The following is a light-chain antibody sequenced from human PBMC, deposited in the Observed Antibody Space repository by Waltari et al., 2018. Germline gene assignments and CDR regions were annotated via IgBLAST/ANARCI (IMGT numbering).Light chain of an antibody. Sequence: DIVMTQSPDSLAVSLGASATLTCKSSQSVLFSSNSWNYLAWYQQKPGQPPKLLFYWASTRESGVPDRFSGSGSGTDFTLTISSLQAEDVAVYYCQQYYRTPRTFGQGTKVEI. CDR1: QSVLFSSNSWNY. CDR2: WAS. CDR3: QQYYRTPRT. J-gene: IGKJ1*01. V-gene: IGKV4-1*01.